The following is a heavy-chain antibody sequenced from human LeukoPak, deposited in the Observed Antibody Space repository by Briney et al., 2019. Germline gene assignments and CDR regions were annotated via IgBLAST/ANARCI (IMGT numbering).Heavy chain of an antibody. D-gene: IGHD6-19*01. CDR3: AKDRYRAVAGTGAFR. CDR1: GFTFSSYA. J-gene: IGHJ4*02. CDR2: ISGSGGST. Sequence: HAGGSLRLSCAASGFTFSSYAMSWVRQAPGKGLEWVSAISGSGGSTYYADSVKGRFTISRDNAKNTLYLQMNSLRAEDTAVYYCAKDRYRAVAGTGAFRWGQGTLVTVSS. V-gene: IGHV3-23*01.